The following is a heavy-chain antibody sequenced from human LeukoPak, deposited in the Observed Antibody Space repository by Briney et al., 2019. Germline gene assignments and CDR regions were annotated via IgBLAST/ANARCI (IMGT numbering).Heavy chain of an antibody. D-gene: IGHD1-26*01. J-gene: IGHJ5*02. CDR1: GFTFSSTG. V-gene: IGHV3-30*18. Sequence: PGGSLRLSCTASGFTFSSTGMHWVRQAPGKGLDWVASISYDGSSKKYVDSVKGRFTIFRDNAKNSLYLQMNSLRAEDMAFYYCVKGNSGSNSQDWFDPWGQGTLVTVSP. CDR3: VKGNSGSNSQDWFDP. CDR2: ISYDGSSK.